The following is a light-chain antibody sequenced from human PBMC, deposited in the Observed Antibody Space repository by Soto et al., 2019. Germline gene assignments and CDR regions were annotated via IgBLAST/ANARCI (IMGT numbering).Light chain of an antibody. Sequence: DIQMTQSPSSVSASVGDRVTINCRASHDISSWLAWYQQKPGKAPKLLIYAASNLESGVPSRFSGSGSGTEFTLTISRLQPDDFATYYCQQYSSYWTFGQGTKVDI. CDR1: HDISSW. V-gene: IGKV1-12*01. CDR2: AAS. CDR3: QQYSSYWT. J-gene: IGKJ1*01.